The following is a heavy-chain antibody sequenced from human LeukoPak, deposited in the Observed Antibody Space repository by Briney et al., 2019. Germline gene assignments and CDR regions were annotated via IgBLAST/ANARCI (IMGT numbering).Heavy chain of an antibody. D-gene: IGHD3-22*01. CDR1: GYTFTAYY. V-gene: IGHV1-2*06. CDR2: INPNSGGT. CDR3: ARGHDSSGYYTTNLNYYFDY. Sequence: ASVKVSCKASGYTFTAYYIHWVRQAPGQGLEWIGRINPNSGGTNYAQKFQGRVTMTRDTSISTAYMELSRLRSDDTAVYYCARGHDSSGYYTTNLNYYFDYWGQGTLVTVSS. J-gene: IGHJ4*02.